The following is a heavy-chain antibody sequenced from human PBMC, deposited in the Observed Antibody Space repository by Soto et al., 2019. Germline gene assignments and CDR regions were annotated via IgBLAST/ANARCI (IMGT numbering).Heavy chain of an antibody. J-gene: IGHJ4*02. V-gene: IGHV3-66*01. CDR2: IYNGGSK. D-gene: IGHD6-13*01. CDR3: ARDGYSSSWYDY. Sequence: EVQLVESGGGLVQPGGSLRLSCAASGFTVSSNYMNWVRQAPGKGLEWVSVIYNGGSKYYADSVKGRFTISRDNSKNTLYLQMNSLRAEDTAVYYCARDGYSSSWYDYWGQGTLVTVSS. CDR1: GFTVSSNY.